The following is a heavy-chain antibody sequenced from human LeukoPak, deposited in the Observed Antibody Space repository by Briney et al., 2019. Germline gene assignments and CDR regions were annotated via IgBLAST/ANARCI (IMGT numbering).Heavy chain of an antibody. CDR2: INHSGST. CDR3: ARGRSVGSGGDCPYYLDY. V-gene: IGHV4-34*01. Sequence: PSETLSLTCAVYGGSFSGYYWSWIRQPPGKGLEWIGEINHSGSTNYNPSLKSRVTISVDTSKNQFSLKLSSVTAADTAVYYCARGRSVGSGGDCPYYLDYWGQGTLVTVSS. D-gene: IGHD2-21*02. J-gene: IGHJ4*02. CDR1: GGSFSGYY.